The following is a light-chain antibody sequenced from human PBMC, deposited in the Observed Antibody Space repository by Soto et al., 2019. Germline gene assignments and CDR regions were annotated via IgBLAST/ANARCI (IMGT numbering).Light chain of an antibody. V-gene: IGKV3-15*01. CDR3: QHYNNWPPIT. J-gene: IGKJ5*01. CDR1: QRLSSN. CDR2: GAS. Sequence: EIVMTQSPATLSVSPGERATLSCRASQRLSSNLARYQQKPGQAPRLLISGASTRATGIPARFSVSGSGTEFTLTISSLQSEDFAVYYCQHYNNWPPITFGQGTRLEIK.